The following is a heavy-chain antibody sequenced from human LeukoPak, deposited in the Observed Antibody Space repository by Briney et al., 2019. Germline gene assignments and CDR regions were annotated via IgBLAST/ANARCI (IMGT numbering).Heavy chain of an antibody. CDR1: GFTFRSYA. Sequence: GGSLRLSCAASGFTFRSYAMHWVRQAPGKGLEWVAVISYDGSNKYYADSVKGRFTISRDNSKNTLYLQMNSLRAEDTAVYYCAKLSGGGYSYGYTATFDYWGQGTLVTVSS. D-gene: IGHD5-18*01. CDR2: ISYDGSNK. J-gene: IGHJ4*02. V-gene: IGHV3-30*04. CDR3: AKLSGGGYSYGYTATFDY.